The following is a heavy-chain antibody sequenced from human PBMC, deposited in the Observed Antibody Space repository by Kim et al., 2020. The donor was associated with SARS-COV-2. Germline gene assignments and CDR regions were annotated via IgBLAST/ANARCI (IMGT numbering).Heavy chain of an antibody. D-gene: IGHD3-16*01. Sequence: GGSLRLSCEASGFTFSPYGMHWVRQAPGKGLEWVAMMKNDGSTELYAESLKARFTVSRDNSKSTLYLQMDSLRAEDTAVYYCARDGAHRELDSWGQGTLVIVSS. V-gene: IGHV3-33*01. CDR3: ARDGAHRELDS. CDR2: MKNDGSTE. CDR1: GFTFSPYG. J-gene: IGHJ4*02.